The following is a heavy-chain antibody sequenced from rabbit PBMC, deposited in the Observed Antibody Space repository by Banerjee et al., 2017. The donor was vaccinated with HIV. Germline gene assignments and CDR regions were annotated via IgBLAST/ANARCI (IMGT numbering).Heavy chain of an antibody. V-gene: IGHV1S45*01. CDR2: IAIGDGDT. D-gene: IGHD5-1*01. CDR3: ARESESDVWNL. Sequence: QEQLVESGGGLVQPEGSLTLTCTASGIDFSSSDWICWVRQAPGKGLEWIACIAIGDGDTYYASWAKGRFTISKTSSTTVTLQMTSLTAADTATYFCARESESDVWNLWGQGTLVTVS. J-gene: IGHJ4*01. CDR1: GIDFSSSDW.